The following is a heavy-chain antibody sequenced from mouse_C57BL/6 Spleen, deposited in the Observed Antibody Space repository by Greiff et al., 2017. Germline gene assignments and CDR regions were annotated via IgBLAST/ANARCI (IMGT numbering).Heavy chain of an antibody. CDR1: GYTFTSYW. CDR2: IHPNSGST. J-gene: IGHJ1*03. CDR3: ATMTTVVESWHFDV. Sequence: QVQLQQPGAELVKPGASVKLSCKASGYTFTSYWMNWVKQSPGQGLEWIGMIHPNSGSTNYNEKFKSKATLTVDKSSSTAYMQLNSLTSEDSAVYYCATMTTVVESWHFDVWGTGTTVTVAS. V-gene: IGHV1-64*01. D-gene: IGHD1-1*01.